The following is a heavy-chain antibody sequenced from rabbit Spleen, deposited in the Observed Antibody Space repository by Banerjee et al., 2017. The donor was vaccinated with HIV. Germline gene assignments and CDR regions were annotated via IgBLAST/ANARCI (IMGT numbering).Heavy chain of an antibody. CDR3: VRDRANIGGDYGPYYFDL. D-gene: IGHD2-1*01. J-gene: IGHJ4*01. CDR2: IDPLFGST. V-gene: IGHV1S47*01. Sequence: QEQLVESGGGLVQPGGSLKLSCKGSGFDFSGYGMSWVRQAPGKGLEWIGYIDPLFGSTYYASWVNGRFTISSHNAQNTLYLQLNSLTAADTATYFCVRDRANIGGDYGPYYFDLWGPGTLVTVS. CDR1: GFDFSGYG.